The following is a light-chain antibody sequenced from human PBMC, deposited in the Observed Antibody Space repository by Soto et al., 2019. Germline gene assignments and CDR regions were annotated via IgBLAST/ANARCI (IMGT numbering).Light chain of an antibody. V-gene: IGKV3-20*01. Sequence: IVLTQSPCTLPLSPGERATLSCRASQSVSSNFLAWYQQKPGQAPRLLISGASNRATGIPDRFSGSGSVTDFTLTISRLEPEDFAVYYCQQYGSSPRTFGQGTKVDIK. CDR1: QSVSSNF. CDR3: QQYGSSPRT. CDR2: GAS. J-gene: IGKJ1*01.